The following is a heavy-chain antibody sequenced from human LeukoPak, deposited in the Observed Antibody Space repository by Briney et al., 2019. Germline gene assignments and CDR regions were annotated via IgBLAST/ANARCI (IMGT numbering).Heavy chain of an antibody. Sequence: KPSETLSLTCAVYGGSFSGYYWSWIRQPPGKGLEWIGYIYYSGSTNYNPSLKSRVTISVDTSKNQFSLKLSSVTAADTAVYYCARDVDLNWFDPWGQGTLVTVSS. CDR1: GGSFSGYY. V-gene: IGHV4-59*01. CDR3: ARDVDLNWFDP. CDR2: IYYSGST. J-gene: IGHJ5*02. D-gene: IGHD5-12*01.